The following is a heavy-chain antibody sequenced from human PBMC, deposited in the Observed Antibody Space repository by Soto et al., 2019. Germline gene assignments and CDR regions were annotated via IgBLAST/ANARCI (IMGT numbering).Heavy chain of an antibody. Sequence: QVQLVESGGGVVQPGRSLRLSCAASGFTFSSYAMDWVRQAPGTGLEWVAVISYDGSNKYYADSVKGRFTISRDNSKNTLYLQMNSLRAEDTAVYYCARDLWGSGWYYFDYWGQGTLVTVSS. CDR2: ISYDGSNK. CDR1: GFTFSSYA. CDR3: ARDLWGSGWYYFDY. J-gene: IGHJ4*02. D-gene: IGHD6-19*01. V-gene: IGHV3-30-3*01.